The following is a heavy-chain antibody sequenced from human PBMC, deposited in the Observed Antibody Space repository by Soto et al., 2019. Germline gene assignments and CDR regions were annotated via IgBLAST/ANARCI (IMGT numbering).Heavy chain of an antibody. Sequence: ASVKVSCKXSGYTFTSYLMHWLRQAPGQRLEWMGWINGASGDTKYSQKFQGRVTITRDTSASTAHMEVSSLTSEDTAVYYCARDLGTEIVATVAGYWGQGTLVTVSS. J-gene: IGHJ4*02. V-gene: IGHV1-3*01. CDR1: GYTFTSYL. CDR3: ARDLGTEIVATVAGY. CDR2: INGASGDT. D-gene: IGHD5-12*01.